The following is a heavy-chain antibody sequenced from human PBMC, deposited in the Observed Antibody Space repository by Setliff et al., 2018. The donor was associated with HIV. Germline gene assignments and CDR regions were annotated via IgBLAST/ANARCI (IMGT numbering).Heavy chain of an antibody. Sequence: SETLSLTCAVSGYSISTNEWWGWIRQPPGKGLEWIGNIHYGGFFWYSPSLKSRVTISADTSKKQVSLRLTSVTAADTAIYYCARHVVALGIVVLPAGALDFWGPGTLVTV. V-gene: IGHV4-38-2*01. D-gene: IGHD2-2*01. CDR3: ARHVVALGIVVLPAGALDF. CDR2: IHYGGFF. CDR1: GYSISTNEW. J-gene: IGHJ4*02.